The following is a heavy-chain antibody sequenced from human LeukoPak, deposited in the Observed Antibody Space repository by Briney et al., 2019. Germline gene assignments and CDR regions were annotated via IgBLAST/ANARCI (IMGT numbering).Heavy chain of an antibody. CDR2: SSSSYI. V-gene: IGHV3-21*01. CDR3: AKGAAAGVLDAFGI. D-gene: IGHD6-13*01. Sequence: SSSSYIYYADSVKGRFTISRDNSKNTLYLQMNSLRAEDTAVYYCAKGAAAGVLDAFGIWGQGTMVTVSS. J-gene: IGHJ3*02.